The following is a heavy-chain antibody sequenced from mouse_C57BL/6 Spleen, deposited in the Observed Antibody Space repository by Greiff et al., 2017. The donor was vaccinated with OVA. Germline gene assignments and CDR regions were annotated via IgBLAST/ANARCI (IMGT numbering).Heavy chain of an antibody. D-gene: IGHD2-5*01. Sequence: EVKVVESGEGLVKPGGSLKLSCAASGFTFSSYAMSWVRQTPEKRLEWVAYISSGGDYIYYADTVKGRFTISRDNARNTLYLQMSSLKSEDTAMYYCTRRSNYLYAMDYWGQGTSVTVSS. J-gene: IGHJ4*01. CDR2: ISSGGDYI. V-gene: IGHV5-9-1*02. CDR1: GFTFSSYA. CDR3: TRRSNYLYAMDY.